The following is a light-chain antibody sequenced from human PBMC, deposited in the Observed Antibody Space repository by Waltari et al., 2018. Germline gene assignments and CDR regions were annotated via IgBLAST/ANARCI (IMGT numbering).Light chain of an antibody. Sequence: QSALTQPASVSASPGQSITISCTGTSSDIGGYHYVSWYQQHPGKVPKLMIYDVARWPSGVSNRFSGSKSGNTASLTISVLQAEDEADYYCASYTSTNTVIFGGGTKVTVL. CDR1: SSDIGGYHY. CDR3: ASYTSTNTVI. CDR2: DVA. V-gene: IGLV2-14*03. J-gene: IGLJ2*01.